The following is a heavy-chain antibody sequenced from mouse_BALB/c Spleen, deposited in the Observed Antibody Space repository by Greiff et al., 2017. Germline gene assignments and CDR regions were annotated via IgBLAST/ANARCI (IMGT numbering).Heavy chain of an antibody. CDR1: GFTFSSFG. Sequence: EVQVVESGGGLVQPGGSRKLSCAASGFTFSSFGMHWVRQAPEKGLEWVAYISSGSSTIYYADTAKGRFTISRDNPKNTLFLQMTSLRSEDTAMYYCARTYGNYPYAMDYWGQGTSVTVSS. J-gene: IGHJ4*01. V-gene: IGHV5-17*02. CDR2: ISSGSSTI. CDR3: ARTYGNYPYAMDY. D-gene: IGHD2-10*02.